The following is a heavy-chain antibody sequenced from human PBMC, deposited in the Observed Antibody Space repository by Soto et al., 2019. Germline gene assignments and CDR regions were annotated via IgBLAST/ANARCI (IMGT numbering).Heavy chain of an antibody. CDR3: AIDCWDY. J-gene: IGHJ4*02. CDR2: ISSGSGSI. V-gene: IGHV3-48*02. CDR1: GFTFTAYS. Sequence: EVQLVESGGGLVQPGGSLRLSCAASGFTFTAYSMNWFRQAPGKGLEWGSYISSGSGSIYYADSVKGRFTISRDDAKNSLYLQMNSLRDEDTTVYYCAIDCWDYWGQGTVVTVSS.